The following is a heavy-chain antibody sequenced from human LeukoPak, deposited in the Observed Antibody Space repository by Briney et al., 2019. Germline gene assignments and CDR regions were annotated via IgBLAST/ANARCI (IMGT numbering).Heavy chain of an antibody. J-gene: IGHJ3*02. D-gene: IGHD6-13*01. V-gene: IGHV3-11*01. CDR2: ISSSGSTI. CDR3: ARVEAAAGQNDAFDI. CDR1: GFTFSDYY. Sequence: GGSLRLSCAASGFTFSDYYMSWIRQAPGKGLEWVSYISSSGSTIYYADSVKGRFTISRDNAKNSLYLQMNSLRAEDTAVYYCARVEAAAGQNDAFDIWGQGTMVTVSS.